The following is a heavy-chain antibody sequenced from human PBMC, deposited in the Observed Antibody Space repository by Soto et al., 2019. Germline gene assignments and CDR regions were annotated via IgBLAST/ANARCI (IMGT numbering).Heavy chain of an antibody. J-gene: IGHJ6*02. D-gene: IGHD6-6*01. Sequence: SQTLSLTCAISGDSVSSNSAAWNWIRQSPSRGLEWLGRTYYRSKWYNDYAVSVKSRITINPDASKNQFSLQLNSVTPEDTAVYYCARVEYSSSLRSYYYYGMDVWGQGTTVTVPS. CDR3: ARVEYSSSLRSYYYYGMDV. CDR2: TYYRSKWYN. V-gene: IGHV6-1*01. CDR1: GDSVSSNSAA.